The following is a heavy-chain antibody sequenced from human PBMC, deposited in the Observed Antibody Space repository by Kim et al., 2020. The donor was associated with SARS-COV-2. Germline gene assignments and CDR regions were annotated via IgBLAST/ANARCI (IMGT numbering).Heavy chain of an antibody. J-gene: IGHJ4*02. CDR3: ARQGGATLLGY. Sequence: SETLSLTCTVSGGSISSYYWSWIRQPPGKGLEWIGYIYYSGSTNYNPSLKSRVTISVDTSKNQFSLKLSSVTAADTAVYYCARQGGATLLGYWGQGTLVTVSS. V-gene: IGHV4-59*08. CDR1: GGSISSYY. D-gene: IGHD1-26*01. CDR2: IYYSGST.